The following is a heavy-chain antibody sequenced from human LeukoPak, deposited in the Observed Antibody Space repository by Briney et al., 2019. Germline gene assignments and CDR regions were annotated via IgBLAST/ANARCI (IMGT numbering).Heavy chain of an antibody. CDR1: GFTFSSYW. CDR2: IKQDGSEK. CDR3: VGAPYYYASGTFSPFDY. V-gene: IGHV3-7*01. Sequence: GGSLRLSCVASGFTFSSYWMSWVRQAPGKGLEWVANIKQDGSEKYYVDSVKGRFTTSRDNANNSLCLQMNSLRAEDTAVYFCVGAPYYYASGTFSPFDYWGQGTLVTVSS. J-gene: IGHJ4*02. D-gene: IGHD3-10*01.